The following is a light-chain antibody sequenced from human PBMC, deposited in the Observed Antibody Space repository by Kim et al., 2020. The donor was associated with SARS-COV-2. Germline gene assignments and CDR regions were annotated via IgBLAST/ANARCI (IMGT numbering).Light chain of an antibody. V-gene: IGKV1-39*01. CDR2: AAF. Sequence: SASVGDRVTITCRASQSISTYLNWYQQKPGKAPKLLIYAAFSLQSGVPSRVSGSGSGTDFTLTISSLQPEDFATYYCQEGYSTRYTFGQGTKLEI. CDR3: QEGYSTRYT. CDR1: QSISTY. J-gene: IGKJ2*01.